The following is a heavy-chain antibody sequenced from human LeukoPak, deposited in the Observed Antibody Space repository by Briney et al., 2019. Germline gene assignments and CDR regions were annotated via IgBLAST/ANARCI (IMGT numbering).Heavy chain of an antibody. CDR2: IIPIFGTA. CDR3: ARDSSNWASYYMDV. D-gene: IGHD7-27*01. V-gene: IGHV1-69*13. Sequence: GASVKVSCKASGYTFTSYDINWVRQAPGQGLEWMGGIIPIFGTANYAQKFQGRVTITADESTSTAYMELSSLRSEDTAVYYCARDSSNWASYYMDVWGKGPTVTVSS. J-gene: IGHJ6*03. CDR1: GYTFTSYD.